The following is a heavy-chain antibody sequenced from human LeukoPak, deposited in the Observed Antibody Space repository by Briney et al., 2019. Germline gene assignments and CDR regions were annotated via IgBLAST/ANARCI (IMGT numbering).Heavy chain of an antibody. D-gene: IGHD1-14*01. CDR3: ARGITFNPSTPHNWFDP. CDR1: GGSFSGYY. V-gene: IGHV3-7*01. Sequence: ETLSLTCAVYGGSFSGYYWSWIRQPPGKGLEWVANIKQDGSEKYYVDSVKGQFTISRDNAKNSLYLQMNSLRAEDTAVYYCARGITFNPSTPHNWFDPWGQGTLVTVSS. CDR2: IKQDGSEK. J-gene: IGHJ5*02.